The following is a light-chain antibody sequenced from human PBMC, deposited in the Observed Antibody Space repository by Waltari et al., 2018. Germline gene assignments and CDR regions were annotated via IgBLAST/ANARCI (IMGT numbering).Light chain of an antibody. Sequence: QSALTQPPSVSGSPGQSVTISCTGTSSDVGTYNRFSWYQQSPGTAPKLIIYEVTNRPSGVPDRFSGSKSGNTASLTISGLQAGDEADYYCCSFTTNTTYLFGTGTRVTVL. J-gene: IGLJ1*01. CDR1: SSDVGTYNR. CDR3: CSFTTNTTYL. V-gene: IGLV2-18*02. CDR2: EVT.